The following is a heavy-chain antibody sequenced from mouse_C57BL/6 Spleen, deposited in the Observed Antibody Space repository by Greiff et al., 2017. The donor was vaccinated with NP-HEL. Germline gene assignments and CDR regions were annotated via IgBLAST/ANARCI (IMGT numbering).Heavy chain of an antibody. CDR2: ISSGGSYT. V-gene: IGHV5-6*01. Sequence: EVHLVESGGDLVKPGGSLKLSCAASGFTFSSYGMSWVRQTPDKRLEWVATISSGGSYTYYPDSVKGRFTISRDNAKNTLYLQMSSLKSEDTAMYYCARHEGDDGGYYFDYWGQGTTLTVSS. D-gene: IGHD2-12*01. J-gene: IGHJ2*01. CDR3: ARHEGDDGGYYFDY. CDR1: GFTFSSYG.